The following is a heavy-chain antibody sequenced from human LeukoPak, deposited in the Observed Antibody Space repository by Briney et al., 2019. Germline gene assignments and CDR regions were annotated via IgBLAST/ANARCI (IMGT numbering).Heavy chain of an antibody. Sequence: GGSLRLSCAASGFIFSSYGMHWVRQSPGKGLEWVAVIWYDGNKKNYGDSVKGRFTISRDNSKNMLYLQMNSLGAEDTAVYFCVAEGSYDDFESWGQGTLVTVSS. CDR3: VAEGSYDDFES. D-gene: IGHD3-16*01. J-gene: IGHJ4*02. CDR1: GFIFSSYG. V-gene: IGHV3-33*01. CDR2: IWYDGNKK.